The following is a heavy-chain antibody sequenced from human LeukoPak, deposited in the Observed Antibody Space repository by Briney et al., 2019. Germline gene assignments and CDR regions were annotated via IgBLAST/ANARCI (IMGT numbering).Heavy chain of an antibody. Sequence: ASVKVSCKASGYNFTGYWIQWARQAPGQGLEWVALINSNDGSTTNAPKFQGRVTVTRDTSTSTVYMDLRSLTSDDTAVYYCARAPRHSSTMLDYWGQGTLVTVAS. CDR2: INSNDGST. V-gene: IGHV1-46*01. CDR1: GYNFTGYW. D-gene: IGHD6-13*01. CDR3: ARAPRHSSTMLDY. J-gene: IGHJ4*02.